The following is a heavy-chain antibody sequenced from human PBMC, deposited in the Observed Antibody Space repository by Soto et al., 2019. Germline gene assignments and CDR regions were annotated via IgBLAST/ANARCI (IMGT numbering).Heavy chain of an antibody. CDR2: IYYSGST. CDR1: GGSIRSGGYY. Sequence: SETLSLTCTVSGGSIRSGGYYWSWIRQHPGKGLEWIGYIYYSGSTYYNPSLKSRVTISVDTSKNQFSLKLSSVTAADTAVYYCAREIKTYSSSWYDLGAFDIWGQGTMVTVS. J-gene: IGHJ3*02. V-gene: IGHV4-31*03. D-gene: IGHD6-13*01. CDR3: AREIKTYSSSWYDLGAFDI.